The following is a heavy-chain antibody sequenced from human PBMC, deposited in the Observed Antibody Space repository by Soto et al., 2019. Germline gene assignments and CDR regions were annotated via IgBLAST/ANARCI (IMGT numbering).Heavy chain of an antibody. CDR1: GGSFSNLG. Sequence: ASVKVSCKASGGSFSNLGISWVRQAPGQGLEWMGGIVPVFGRPNYAQRFRGRLTITADESTSTGYMELISLRSDDTAVYYCAREGSGYNFWGQGTQVTVYS. CDR2: IVPVFGRP. J-gene: IGHJ4*02. V-gene: IGHV1-69*13. CDR3: AREGSGYNF. D-gene: IGHD5-12*01.